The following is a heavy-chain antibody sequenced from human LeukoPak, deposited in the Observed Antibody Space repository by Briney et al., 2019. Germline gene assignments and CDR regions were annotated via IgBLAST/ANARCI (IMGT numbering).Heavy chain of an antibody. Sequence: GASVKVSCKASGGTFSSYAVSWVRQAPGQGLEWMGGIIPIFGTANYAQKFQGRVTITADKSTSTAYMELSSLRSEDTAVYYCARDRGPYCSGGSCYLTPYYFDYWGQGTLVTVSS. CDR3: ARDRGPYCSGGSCYLTPYYFDY. CDR2: IIPIFGTA. D-gene: IGHD2-15*01. J-gene: IGHJ4*02. V-gene: IGHV1-69*06. CDR1: GGTFSSYA.